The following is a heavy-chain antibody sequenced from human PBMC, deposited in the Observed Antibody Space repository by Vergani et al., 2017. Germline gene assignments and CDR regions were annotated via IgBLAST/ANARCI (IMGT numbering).Heavy chain of an antibody. CDR1: GDTFSNYA. CDR3: ARDPPDNGSGSYYPFDY. D-gene: IGHD3-10*01. CDR2: INTNTGNP. Sequence: QVQLLQSGAAVRKPGSSVTVSCKASGDTFSNYAITWVRQAPGQGLEWMGWINTNTGNPTYAQGFTGRFVFSLDTSVSTAYLQISSLKAEDTAVYYCARDPPDNGSGSYYPFDYWGQGTLVTVSS. J-gene: IGHJ4*02. V-gene: IGHV7-4-1*02.